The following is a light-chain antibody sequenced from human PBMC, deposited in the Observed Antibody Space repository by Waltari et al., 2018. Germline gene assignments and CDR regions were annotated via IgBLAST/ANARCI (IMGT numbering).Light chain of an antibody. Sequence: QSVLTQPPSASGAPGQRVTISCSGSSSTIGSNAVNWYQQLPGTAPKLLIYSNNQRPSGVPDRFSGSKSGTSASLAISGLQSEDEADYYCAAWDDSLNAHVFGTGTKVTVL. CDR3: AAWDDSLNAHV. CDR1: SSTIGSNA. V-gene: IGLV1-44*01. CDR2: SNN. J-gene: IGLJ1*01.